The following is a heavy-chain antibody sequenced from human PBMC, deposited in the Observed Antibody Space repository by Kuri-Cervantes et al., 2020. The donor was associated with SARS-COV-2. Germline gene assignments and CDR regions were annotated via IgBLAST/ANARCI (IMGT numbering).Heavy chain of an antibody. V-gene: IGHV3-7*03. D-gene: IGHD2/OR15-2a*01. Sequence: LSLTCAASGFTFSSYWMSWVRQAPGKGLEWVANIKQDGSEKYYVDSVKGRFTISRDNSKNTLYLQMNSLRAEDTAVYYCVGANRTFDYWGQGTLVTVSS. J-gene: IGHJ4*02. CDR3: VGANRTFDY. CDR1: GFTFSSYW. CDR2: IKQDGSEK.